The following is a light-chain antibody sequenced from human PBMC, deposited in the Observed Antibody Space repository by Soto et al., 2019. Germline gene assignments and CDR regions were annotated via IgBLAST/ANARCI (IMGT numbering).Light chain of an antibody. V-gene: IGLV2-11*01. Sequence: QSALTQPRSVSGSPGQSVTVSCTGTSSDVGGYDFVSWYQQHPGKAPKLMIYDVTKRPPGVPDRFSGSKSGNTASLTISGLQAEDEAVYFCCSYAATSVYVFGTGTKVTVL. CDR3: CSYAATSVYV. J-gene: IGLJ1*01. CDR1: SSDVGGYDF. CDR2: DVT.